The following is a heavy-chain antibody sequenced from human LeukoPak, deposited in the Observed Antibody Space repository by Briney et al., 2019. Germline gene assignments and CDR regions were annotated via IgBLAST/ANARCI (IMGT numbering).Heavy chain of an antibody. CDR2: IYHSGST. V-gene: IGHV4-38-2*02. CDR1: GGSISSYY. Sequence: SETLSLTCTVSGGSISSYYWGWIRQPPGKGLEWIGSIYHSGSTYYNPSLKSRVTISVDTSKNQFSLKLSSVTAADTAVYYCARDQSYDILTGTFDYWGQGTLVTVSS. CDR3: ARDQSYDILTGTFDY. J-gene: IGHJ4*02. D-gene: IGHD3-9*01.